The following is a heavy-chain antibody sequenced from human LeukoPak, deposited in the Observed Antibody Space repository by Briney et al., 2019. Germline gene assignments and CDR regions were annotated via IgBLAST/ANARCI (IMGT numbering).Heavy chain of an antibody. J-gene: IGHJ4*02. CDR2: ISGSGGST. D-gene: IGHD6-19*01. Sequence: GGSLRLFCAASGFTFSSYAMSWVRQAPGKGLEWVSAISGSGGSTYYADSVKGRFTISRDNSKNTLYLQMNSLRAEDTAVYYFAKFNFGSGWYYFDYWGQGTLVTVSS. V-gene: IGHV3-23*01. CDR3: AKFNFGSGWYYFDY. CDR1: GFTFSSYA.